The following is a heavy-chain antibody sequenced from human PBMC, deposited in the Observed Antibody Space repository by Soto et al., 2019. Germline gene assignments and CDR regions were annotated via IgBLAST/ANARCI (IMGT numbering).Heavy chain of an antibody. Sequence: QVQLVQSGAEVKKPGASVKVSCKASGYTFTSYDINWVRQATGQGLEWMGWMNPNSGNTGYAQKFQGRVTMTRNTSISTAYMELSSLRSEDTAMYYCARGDSSSGGYYFDYWGQGTLVTVSS. J-gene: IGHJ4*02. V-gene: IGHV1-8*01. CDR1: GYTFTSYD. CDR2: MNPNSGNT. CDR3: ARGDSSSGGYYFDY. D-gene: IGHD6-6*01.